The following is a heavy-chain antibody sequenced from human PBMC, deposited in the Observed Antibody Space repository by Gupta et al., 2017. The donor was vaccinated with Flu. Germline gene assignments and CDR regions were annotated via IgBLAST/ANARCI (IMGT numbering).Heavy chain of an antibody. CDR1: GSTFGDLA. CDR3: TRTRVFAM. Sequence: EEQLVQSGGGLVRAGRSLRLSCTASGSTFGDLAMGWVRQAPGKGLEWVAFIRSHTHVGATEYAASLRDRFTISSDDSKSMAYLHMDSLKTEDTAVYYCTRTRVFAMCVQVTMVTVSS. CDR2: IRSHTHVGAT. D-gene: IGHD2-2*01. V-gene: IGHV3-49*04. J-gene: IGHJ3*02.